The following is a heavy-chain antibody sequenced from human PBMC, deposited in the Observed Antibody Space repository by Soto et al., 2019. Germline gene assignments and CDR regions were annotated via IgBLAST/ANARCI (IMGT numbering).Heavy chain of an antibody. CDR2: IFWDDDK. CDR3: AHIPRGYAYYFDF. Sequence: QITLKESGPTLMKPTQTLTLTCTFSGFSLSTLGVGVAWIRQPPGKALEWLALIFWDDDKWYNPSLKSRLTINEDTSKNQVVLIMTNMDPVDTATYYCAHIPRGYAYYFDFWGQGTLVTVSS. CDR1: GFSLSTLGVG. J-gene: IGHJ4*02. D-gene: IGHD5-12*01. V-gene: IGHV2-5*02.